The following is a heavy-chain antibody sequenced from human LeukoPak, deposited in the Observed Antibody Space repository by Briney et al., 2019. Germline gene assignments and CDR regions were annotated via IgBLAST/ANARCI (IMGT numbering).Heavy chain of an antibody. CDR1: GYTFTNYA. D-gene: IGHD3-9*01. J-gene: IGHJ4*02. CDR2: INTNTGNT. V-gene: IGHV7-4-1*02. CDR3: ARHLGRYDILTGYPPYFDY. Sequence: ASVKVSCKASGYTFTNYAINWVRQPPGQGLEWMGCINTNTGNTTYAQGVTRRFVFSLDTSVSTAYLQISSLKAEDTAVYYCARHLGRYDILTGYPPYFDYWGQGTLVTVSS.